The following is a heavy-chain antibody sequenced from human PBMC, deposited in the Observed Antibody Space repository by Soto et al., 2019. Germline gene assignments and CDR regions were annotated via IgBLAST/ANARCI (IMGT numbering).Heavy chain of an antibody. D-gene: IGHD3-16*01. CDR1: GFTFSSYV. Sequence: GGSLRLSCVASGFTFSSYVIHWVRQAPGKGLEWVALISTDGTEKHYPGSVRGRFTISRDNSKNTLYLQMNSLRTEDTAVYYCVKDVGTFPNVVNYTFDIWGQGTKVTVSS. CDR3: VKDVGTFPNVVNYTFDI. V-gene: IGHV3-30*14. J-gene: IGHJ3*02. CDR2: ISTDGTEK.